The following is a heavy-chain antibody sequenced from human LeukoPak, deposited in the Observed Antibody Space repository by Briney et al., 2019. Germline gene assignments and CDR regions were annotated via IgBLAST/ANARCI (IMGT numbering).Heavy chain of an antibody. J-gene: IGHJ6*02. Sequence: PSETLSLTCAVYGGSFSGYYWSWIRQPPGKGLEWIGEINHSGSTNYNPSLKSRVTISVDTSKDQFSLKLSSVTAADTAVYYCARGASIWYYYGMDVWGQGTTVTVSS. CDR1: GGSFSGYY. CDR2: INHSGST. V-gene: IGHV4-34*01. CDR3: ARGASIWYYYGMDV.